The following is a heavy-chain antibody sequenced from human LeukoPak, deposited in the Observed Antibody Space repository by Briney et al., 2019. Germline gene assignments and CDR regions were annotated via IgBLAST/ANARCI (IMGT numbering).Heavy chain of an antibody. V-gene: IGHV1-69*13. Sequence: GASVKVSCKASGGTFSSYAISWVRQAPGQGLEWMGGIIPIFGTANYAQKFQGRVTITADESTSTAYMELSSLRSEDTAVYYCARDTTLDHGDYVRWFDPWGQGTLVTVSS. CDR3: ARDTTLDHGDYVRWFDP. CDR2: IIPIFGTA. J-gene: IGHJ5*02. D-gene: IGHD4-17*01. CDR1: GGTFSSYA.